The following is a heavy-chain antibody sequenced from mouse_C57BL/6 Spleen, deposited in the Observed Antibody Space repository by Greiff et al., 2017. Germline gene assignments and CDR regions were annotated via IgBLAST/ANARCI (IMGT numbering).Heavy chain of an antibody. D-gene: IGHD2-4*01. V-gene: IGHV1-82*01. CDR3: ARSRDYHYAMDY. J-gene: IGHJ4*01. Sequence: QVQLQQSGPELVQPGASVKISCKASGYAFSSSWMNWVKQRPGKGLEWIGRIYPGDGDTNYNGKFKGKATLTADKSSSTAYMQLSSLTSEDSAVYFCARSRDYHYAMDYWGQGTSVTVSS. CDR2: IYPGDGDT. CDR1: GYAFSSSW.